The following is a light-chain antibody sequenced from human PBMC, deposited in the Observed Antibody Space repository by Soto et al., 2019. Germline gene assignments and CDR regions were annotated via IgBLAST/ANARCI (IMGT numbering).Light chain of an antibody. J-gene: IGKJ4*01. CDR1: QSVSSN. CDR3: QQYYNWPLT. V-gene: IGKV3-15*01. Sequence: EIVMTQSPATMSVSPGERATLSCRASQSVSSNVAWYQQTPGQAPRLLIYGASTRATGIPARFSGSGSGTEFTLTISSLQSEDFAVYYCQQYYNWPLTFGGGTKVDIK. CDR2: GAS.